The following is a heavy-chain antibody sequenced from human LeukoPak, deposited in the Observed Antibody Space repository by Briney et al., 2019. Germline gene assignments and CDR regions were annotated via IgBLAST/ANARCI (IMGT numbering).Heavy chain of an antibody. V-gene: IGHV4-34*01. CDR2: INHSGST. Sequence: PSETLSLTCAVYGGSFSGYYWSWIRQPPGKGLEWIGEINHSGSTNYNPSLKSRVTISVDTSKNQFSLKLNSVTAADTAMYYCQSRFLEWLLDYWGQGTLVTVSS. CDR3: QSRFLEWLLDY. CDR1: GGSFSGYY. J-gene: IGHJ4*02. D-gene: IGHD3-3*01.